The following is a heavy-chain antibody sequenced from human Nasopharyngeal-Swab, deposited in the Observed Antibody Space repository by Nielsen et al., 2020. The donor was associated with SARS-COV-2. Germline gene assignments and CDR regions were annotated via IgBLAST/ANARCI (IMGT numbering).Heavy chain of an antibody. CDR1: GFTFSSYG. V-gene: IGHV3-30*18. Sequence: GGSLRLSCAASGFTFSSYGMHWVRQAPGKGLEWVAVISYDGSNKYYADSVKDRFAISRDNSKNTLYLQMNSLRAEDTAVYYCAKGVERAAEDYWGQGTLVTVSS. CDR2: ISYDGSNK. J-gene: IGHJ4*02. D-gene: IGHD6-13*01. CDR3: AKGVERAAEDY.